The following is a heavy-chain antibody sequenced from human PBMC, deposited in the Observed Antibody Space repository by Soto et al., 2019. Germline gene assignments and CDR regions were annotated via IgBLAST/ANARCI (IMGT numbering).Heavy chain of an antibody. D-gene: IGHD6-13*01. J-gene: IGHJ5*02. V-gene: IGHV1-18*01. CDR1: GYTFASYG. CDR3: PRDVASAGTTWFDT. Sequence: QVQLVLSGAEVKKPGASAKVSCKASGYTFASYGISWVRQAPGQGLEWMGWISAYNGHTYYPQKLQGTVTMTTDISTSTAYMELRSLSSVDTAVYYCPRDVASAGTTWFDTWGQGTLVTVSS. CDR2: ISAYNGHT.